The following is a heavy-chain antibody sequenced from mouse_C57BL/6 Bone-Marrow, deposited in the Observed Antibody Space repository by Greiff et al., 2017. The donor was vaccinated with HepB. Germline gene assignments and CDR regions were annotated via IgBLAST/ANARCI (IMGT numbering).Heavy chain of an antibody. J-gene: IGHJ4*01. V-gene: IGHV5-17*01. D-gene: IGHD1-1*01. Sequence: EVMLVESGGGLVKPGGSLKLSCAASGFTFSDYGMHWVRQAPEKGLEWVAYISSGSSTIYYADTVKGRFTISRDNAKNTLFLQMTSLRSEDTAMYYCARRAYYGSRGNAMDYWGQGTSVTVSS. CDR2: ISSGSSTI. CDR1: GFTFSDYG. CDR3: ARRAYYGSRGNAMDY.